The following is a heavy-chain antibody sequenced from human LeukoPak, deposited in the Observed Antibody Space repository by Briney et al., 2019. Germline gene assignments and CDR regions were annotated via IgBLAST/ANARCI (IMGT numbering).Heavy chain of an antibody. D-gene: IGHD3-16*02. CDR2: IYTGDSDT. Sequence: GESLKISCKGSGFSFTNYWIGWVRQMPGKGLEWMGIIYTGDSDTRYSPSFQGQVSISVDKSISTAYLQWSSLKASDTAMYYCARLSTGLSADYWGQGTLVTVSS. J-gene: IGHJ4*02. CDR3: ARLSTGLSADY. CDR1: GFSFTNYW. V-gene: IGHV5-51*01.